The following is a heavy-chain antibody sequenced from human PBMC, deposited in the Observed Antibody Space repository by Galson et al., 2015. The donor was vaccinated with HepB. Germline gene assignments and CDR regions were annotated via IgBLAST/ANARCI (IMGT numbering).Heavy chain of an antibody. J-gene: IGHJ4*02. V-gene: IGHV1-69*05. Sequence: SVKVSCKASGGTFSSYAISWVRQAPGQGLEWMGGIIPIFGTANYAQKFQGRVTMTRDTSISTAYMELSRLRSDDTAVYYCARGTGTNLSWGQGTLVTVSS. CDR3: ARGTGTNLS. D-gene: IGHD1-7*01. CDR1: GGTFSSYA. CDR2: IIPIFGTA.